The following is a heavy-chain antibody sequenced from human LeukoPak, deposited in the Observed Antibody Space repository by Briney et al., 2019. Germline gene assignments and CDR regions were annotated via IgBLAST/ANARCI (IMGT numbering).Heavy chain of an antibody. V-gene: IGHV5-51*01. CDR1: GYSFTSYW. CDR2: IYPGDSDT. Sequence: GESLKISCKGSGYSFTSYWIGWVRQMPGKGLEWMVIIYPGDSDTRYSPSFQGQVTISADKSISTAYLQWSSLKASDTAMYYCARHLQSIAAAGIPSRLYYYGMDVWGQGTTVTVSS. D-gene: IGHD6-13*01. CDR3: ARHLQSIAAAGIPSRLYYYGMDV. J-gene: IGHJ6*02.